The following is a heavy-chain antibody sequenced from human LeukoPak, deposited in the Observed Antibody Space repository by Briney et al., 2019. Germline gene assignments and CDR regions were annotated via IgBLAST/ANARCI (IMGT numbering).Heavy chain of an antibody. J-gene: IGHJ6*02. Sequence: GGSLRLSCAASGFTLSSYWMHWVRQAPGKGLVWVSRINSDGSSTDYADSVKGRFTISRDNAKNTLYLQMNSLRVEDTAVYYCARVRSGSSAGNYGMDVWGQGTTVTVSS. D-gene: IGHD1-26*01. CDR2: INSDGSST. CDR3: ARVRSGSSAGNYGMDV. V-gene: IGHV3-74*01. CDR1: GFTLSSYW.